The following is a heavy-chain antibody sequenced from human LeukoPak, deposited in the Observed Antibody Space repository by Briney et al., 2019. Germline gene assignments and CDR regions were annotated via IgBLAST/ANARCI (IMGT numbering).Heavy chain of an antibody. CDR2: IYPGDSDT. V-gene: IGHV5-51*01. Sequence: GESLKISCKGSGYRFTSYWIGWVRQMPGKGLEWMGIIYPGDSDTRYSPSFQGQVTISADKSISTAYLQWSSLKASDTAMYYCARLATYCSSTSCYTSEGYYYYYYMDVWGKGTTVTVSS. CDR3: ARLATYCSSTSCYTSEGYYYYYYMDV. D-gene: IGHD2-2*02. J-gene: IGHJ6*03. CDR1: GYRFTSYW.